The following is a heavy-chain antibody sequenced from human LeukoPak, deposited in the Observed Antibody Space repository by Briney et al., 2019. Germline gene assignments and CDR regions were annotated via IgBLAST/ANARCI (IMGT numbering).Heavy chain of an antibody. D-gene: IGHD2-15*01. CDR1: GGSISSHY. J-gene: IGHJ6*03. Sequence: SETLSLTCTVSGGSISSHYWSWIRQPPGKGLEWIGYIYYSGITNYNPSLKGRVTISVDTSKNQFSLKLNSVTAADTAAYYCARIKGGYYYMDVWGKGTTVTVSS. CDR3: ARIKGGYYYMDV. CDR2: IYYSGIT. V-gene: IGHV4-59*11.